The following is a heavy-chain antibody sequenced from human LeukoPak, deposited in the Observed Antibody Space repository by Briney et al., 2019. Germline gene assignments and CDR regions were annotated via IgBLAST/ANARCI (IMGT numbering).Heavy chain of an antibody. CDR2: IYSGGST. D-gene: IGHD3-16*01. V-gene: IGHV3-53*01. J-gene: IGHJ4*02. CDR1: GFTFSSYA. Sequence: AGGSLRLSCAGSGFTFSSYAVHWVRQAPGKGLEWVSVIYSGGSTYYADSVKGRFTISRDNSKNTLYLQMNSLRAEDTAVYYCAGGYVYWGQGTLVTVSS. CDR3: AGGYVY.